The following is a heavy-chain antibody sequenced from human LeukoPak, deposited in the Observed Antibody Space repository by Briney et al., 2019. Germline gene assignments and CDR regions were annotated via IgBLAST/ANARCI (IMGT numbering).Heavy chain of an antibody. V-gene: IGHV1-24*01. J-gene: IGHJ3*02. CDR3: ATVSGVPAAIWGVPFSPRGFAFDI. CDR2: FDPEGGET. Sequence: ASVKVSCKVSGYTLTELSMHWVRQAPGKGLEWMGGFDPEGGETIYARKFRGRVTMTEDTSTDTAYMELSSLRSEDTAVYYCATVSGVPAAIWGVPFSPRGFAFDIWGQGTMVTVSS. D-gene: IGHD2-2*01. CDR1: GYTLTELS.